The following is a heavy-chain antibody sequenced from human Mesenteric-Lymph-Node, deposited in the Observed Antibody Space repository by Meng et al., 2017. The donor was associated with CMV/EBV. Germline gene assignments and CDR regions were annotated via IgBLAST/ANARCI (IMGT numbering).Heavy chain of an antibody. CDR1: GGTGSDSTCS. V-gene: IGHV4-39*07. CDR2: EKH. CDR3: ASGVRYDGAGLPVGWYFGL. D-gene: IGHD4/OR15-4a*01. J-gene: IGHJ2*01. Sequence: SGGTGSDSTCSWGWIRQSPGKGLEWVGGEKHEHKSSLRSRVTISIDTPKNQISLKMTSVTAADTAVYFCASGVRYDGAGLPVGWYFGLWGHGILVTVSS.